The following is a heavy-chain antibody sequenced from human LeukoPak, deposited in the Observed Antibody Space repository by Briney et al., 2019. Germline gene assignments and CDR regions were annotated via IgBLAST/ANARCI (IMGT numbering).Heavy chain of an antibody. D-gene: IGHD3-10*01. CDR2: IYYSGST. CDR3: ASLDLRMVRGSFDY. V-gene: IGHV4-39*01. CDR1: GGSISSSSYY. J-gene: IGHJ4*02. Sequence: PSETLSLTCTVSGGSISSSSYYWGWIRQPPGKGLEWIGSIYYSGSTYYNPSLKSRVTISVDTSKNQFSLKLSSVTAADTAVYYCASLDLRMVRGSFDYWGQGTLVTVSS.